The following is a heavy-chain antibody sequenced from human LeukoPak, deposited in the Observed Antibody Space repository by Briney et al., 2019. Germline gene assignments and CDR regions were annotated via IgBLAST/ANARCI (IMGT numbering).Heavy chain of an antibody. CDR3: AKGDSSGWFPLDY. V-gene: IGHV3-23*01. CDR2: IIGSGGST. CDR1: GFTFSSYA. J-gene: IGHJ4*02. D-gene: IGHD6-19*01. Sequence: GGSLRLSCAASGFTFSSYAMSGVRQAPGKGREWGSAIIGSGGSTYYAGSVKGRFTISRDNSKNTLYLQMNSLRAEDTAVYYCAKGDSSGWFPLDYWGQGTLVTVSS.